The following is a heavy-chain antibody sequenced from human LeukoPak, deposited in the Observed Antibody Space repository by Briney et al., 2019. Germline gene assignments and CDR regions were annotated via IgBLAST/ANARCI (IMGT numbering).Heavy chain of an antibody. CDR3: ARERPIPGIAVAGLDY. V-gene: IGHV3-21*01. Sequence: GGSLRLSCAASGFTFSSYSMNWVRQAPGKGLEWVSSISSSSSYIYYADSVKGRFTISRDNAKNSLYLQMNSLRAEDTAVYYCARERPIPGIAVAGLDYWGQGTLVTVSS. J-gene: IGHJ4*02. D-gene: IGHD6-19*01. CDR1: GFTFSSYS. CDR2: ISSSSSYI.